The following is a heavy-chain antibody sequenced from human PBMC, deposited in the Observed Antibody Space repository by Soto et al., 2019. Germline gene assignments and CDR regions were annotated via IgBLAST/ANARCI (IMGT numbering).Heavy chain of an antibody. V-gene: IGHV4-4*02. J-gene: IGHJ4*02. Sequence: QVHLQESGPGLVKPSGTLSLTCVVSGGSISGSNWWTWVRQPPGKGLEWIGEIYHAGNTNYNPSLSGRVSIAVDKSKKRFALRLTSLTAAGTAVYYCARSYYYGSGSELGNWGQGTLVTVSS. CDR1: GGSISGSNW. CDR2: IYHAGNT. CDR3: ARSYYYGSGSELGN. D-gene: IGHD3-10*01.